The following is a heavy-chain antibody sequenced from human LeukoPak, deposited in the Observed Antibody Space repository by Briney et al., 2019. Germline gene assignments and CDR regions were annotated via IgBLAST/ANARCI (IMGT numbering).Heavy chain of an antibody. V-gene: IGHV3-30*02. Sequence: GGSLRLSCAASGFSFSSYGLHWVRQAPGKGLEWLAYTRFDGSDKYHADSVKGRFTISRDNSKNTLYLQMNSLRAEDTAVYYCARAHSSSWSDYWGQGTLVTVSS. J-gene: IGHJ4*02. CDR2: TRFDGSDK. CDR3: ARAHSSSWSDY. D-gene: IGHD6-13*01. CDR1: GFSFSSYG.